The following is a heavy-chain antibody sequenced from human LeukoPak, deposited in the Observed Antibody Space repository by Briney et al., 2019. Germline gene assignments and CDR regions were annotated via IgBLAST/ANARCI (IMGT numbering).Heavy chain of an antibody. CDR2: IYPGDSDT. J-gene: IGHJ3*02. CDR3: ARRATGTGNAFDI. CDR1: GYSFTSYW. D-gene: IGHD1-7*01. Sequence: GESLKISCKGSGYSFTSYWIGWVRQMPGKGLEWMAIIYPGDSDTTYSPSFQGQVTISADKSISTAYLQWSSLKASDTAMYYCARRATGTGNAFDIWGQGTMVTVSS. V-gene: IGHV5-51*01.